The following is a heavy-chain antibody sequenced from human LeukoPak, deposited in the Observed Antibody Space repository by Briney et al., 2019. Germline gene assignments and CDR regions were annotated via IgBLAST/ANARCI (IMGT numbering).Heavy chain of an antibody. J-gene: IGHJ6*03. CDR2: ISSSSSTI. Sequence: PGGSLRLSCAASGFTFSSYSMNWVRQAPGKGLEWVSYISSSSSTIYYADSVKGRFTISRDNAKNSLYLQMNSLRAEDTAVYYCARDQGGSGWYEYYYYYMDVWGKGTMVTVSS. D-gene: IGHD6-19*01. CDR3: ARDQGGSGWYEYYYYYMDV. CDR1: GFTFSSYS. V-gene: IGHV3-48*01.